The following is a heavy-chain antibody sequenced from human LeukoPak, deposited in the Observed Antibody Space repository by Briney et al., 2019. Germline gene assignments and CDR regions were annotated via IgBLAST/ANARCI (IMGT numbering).Heavy chain of an antibody. CDR3: ASGLWFGELLSFS. CDR2: IYHSGST. D-gene: IGHD3-10*01. CDR1: GYSISSGYY. J-gene: IGHJ5*02. Sequence: SETLSLTCAVSGYSISSGYYWGWIRQPPGKGLEWIGSIYHSGSTYYNPSLQSRVTISVDTSKNQFSLKLSSVTAADTAVYYCASGLWFGELLSFSWGQGTLVTVSS. V-gene: IGHV4-38-2*01.